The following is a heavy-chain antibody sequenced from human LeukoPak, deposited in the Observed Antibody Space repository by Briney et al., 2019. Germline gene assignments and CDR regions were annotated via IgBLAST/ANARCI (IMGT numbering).Heavy chain of an antibody. CDR3: AKVQTGRGSYSGYYYYGMDV. CDR2: ISSSSSTI. D-gene: IGHD1-26*01. Sequence: GGSLRLSCVASGFTFSSYSMNWVRQAPGKGLEWVSYISSSSSTIYYADSVKGRFTISRDNAKNSLYLQMNSLRAEDTAVYYCAKVQTGRGSYSGYYYYGMDVWGQGTTVTVSS. CDR1: GFTFSSYS. J-gene: IGHJ6*02. V-gene: IGHV3-48*01.